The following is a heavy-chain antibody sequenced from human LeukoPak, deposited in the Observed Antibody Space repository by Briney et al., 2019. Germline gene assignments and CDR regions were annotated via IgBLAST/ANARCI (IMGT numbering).Heavy chain of an antibody. Sequence: SVKVSCKASGGTFTSYAISWMRQAPGQGLEWMGGIIPIFGTANYAQKFQGRVTITADKSTSTAYMELSSLRSEDTAVYYCARGMYEDMVRGVIITYYFDYWGQGTLVTVSS. V-gene: IGHV1-69*06. CDR2: IIPIFGTA. J-gene: IGHJ4*02. CDR1: GGTFTSYA. D-gene: IGHD3-10*01. CDR3: ARGMYEDMVRGVIITYYFDY.